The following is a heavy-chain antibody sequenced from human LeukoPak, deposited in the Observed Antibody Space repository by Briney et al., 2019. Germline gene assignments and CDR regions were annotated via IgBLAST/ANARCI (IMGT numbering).Heavy chain of an antibody. D-gene: IGHD2-15*01. CDR2: VYYNGRT. V-gene: IGHV4-59*01. Sequence: PSETLSLTCTVSGGSISSYYWSWIRQPPGKGLEWIGYVYYNGRTNYNPSLESPATISIDMSKNQFSLNLGSVTAADTAVYYCARVRLSGVIDYWGQGTLVTVSS. J-gene: IGHJ4*02. CDR1: GGSISSYY. CDR3: ARVRLSGVIDY.